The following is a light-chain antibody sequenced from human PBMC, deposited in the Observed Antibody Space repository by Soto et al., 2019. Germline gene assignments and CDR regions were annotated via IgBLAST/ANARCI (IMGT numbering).Light chain of an antibody. V-gene: IGKV3-11*01. CDR3: QQRSNWPPLT. Sequence: VITHSPATLSVSPGDKVSLSCRANQTISNTLAWYQQKPGQAPRLLIYDASNRATGIPARFSGSGSGTDFTLTISSLEPEDFAVYYCQQRSNWPPLTFGGGTKVDI. J-gene: IGKJ4*01. CDR2: DAS. CDR1: QTISNT.